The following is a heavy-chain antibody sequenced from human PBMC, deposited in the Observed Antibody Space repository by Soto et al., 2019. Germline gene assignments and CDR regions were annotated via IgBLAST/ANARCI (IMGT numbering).Heavy chain of an antibody. CDR1: GYSFTKYG. CDR3: ARTDCSSTSCYNYYYYGMDV. V-gene: IGHV1-3*01. D-gene: IGHD2-2*01. Sequence: GASVKVSFKTSGYSFTKYGLHWLRQAPGQRLEWMGWINPGNGDTKYSQKFQGRVTITRDTSATTAYMELSSLRSEDSAVFYCARTDCSSTSCYNYYYYGMDVWGQGTTVTVSS. CDR2: INPGNGDT. J-gene: IGHJ6*02.